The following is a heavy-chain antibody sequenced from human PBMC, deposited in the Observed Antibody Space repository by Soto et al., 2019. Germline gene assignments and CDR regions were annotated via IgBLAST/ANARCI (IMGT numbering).Heavy chain of an antibody. Sequence: QVQLQESGPGLVRPSETLSLTCTVSGGSISSSNWWNWVRQSPGEGLEWIAEIHHSGATNYNPSLTSRXXCXTXXAKNQFSLMLTSVTAADTAVYYCATFGVPPTVPASWGQGSLVTVTS. J-gene: IGHJ5*02. CDR1: GGSISSSNW. CDR3: ATFGVPPTVPAS. V-gene: IGHV4-4*02. D-gene: IGHD3-16*01. CDR2: IHHSGAT.